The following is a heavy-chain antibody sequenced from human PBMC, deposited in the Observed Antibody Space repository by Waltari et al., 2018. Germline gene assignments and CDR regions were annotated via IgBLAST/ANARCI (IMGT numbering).Heavy chain of an antibody. D-gene: IGHD3-10*01. CDR3: ARGFRGHDAFDI. CDR2: MNPNSGYP. Sequence: QVQLVQSGAEVKRPGASVKVSCKASGSTFTSYDINWVRQATGQGLEWMGWMNPNSGYPAYAQNFQGRVTITRDTSIRTAYMELSSLTSEDTAVYYCARGFRGHDAFDIWGQGTMVTVSS. CDR1: GSTFTSYD. V-gene: IGHV1-8*01. J-gene: IGHJ3*02.